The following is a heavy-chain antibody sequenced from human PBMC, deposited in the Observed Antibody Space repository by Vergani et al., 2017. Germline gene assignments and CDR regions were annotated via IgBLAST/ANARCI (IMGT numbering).Heavy chain of an antibody. CDR1: GYTFTGYY. D-gene: IGHD1-26*01. Sequence: QVQLVQSGAEVKKPGASVKVSCKASGYTFTGYYMHWVRQAPGQGLEWMGWINPNSGGTNYAQKFKGRVTMTRDTSISTAYMELSRLRSDDTAVYYCARGCRLGELLAGLGAFDIWGQGTMVTVSS. V-gene: IGHV1-2*02. J-gene: IGHJ3*02. CDR2: INPNSGGT. CDR3: ARGCRLGELLAGLGAFDI.